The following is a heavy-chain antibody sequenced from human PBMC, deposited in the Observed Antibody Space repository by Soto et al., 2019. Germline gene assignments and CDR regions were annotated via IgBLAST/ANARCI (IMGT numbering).Heavy chain of an antibody. Sequence: PGGSLRLSCAASGFTFHDYAMHWVRQAPGKGLEWVSGVFWNDGTRGYADSVKGRFTISRDNAKNSLYLQMNSLRAEDTALYYCAKGGGVSLVYYFDSWGQGTLVTVSS. D-gene: IGHD1-26*01. CDR2: VFWNDGTR. J-gene: IGHJ4*02. CDR1: GFTFHDYA. V-gene: IGHV3-9*01. CDR3: AKGGGVSLVYYFDS.